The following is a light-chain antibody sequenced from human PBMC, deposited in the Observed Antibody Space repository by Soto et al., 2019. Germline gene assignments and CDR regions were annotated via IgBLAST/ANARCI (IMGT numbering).Light chain of an antibody. CDR2: KDI. CDR1: TLPKQY. Sequence: SYELTQPPSVSVSPEQTARITCSGDTLPKQYAYWYQQKPGQAPLLIIYKDIERPSGIPERFSGSNAGTTVTLTISGVQAEDDADYCCHSADTFGTYVIFGGGTKLTVL. V-gene: IGLV3-25*03. CDR3: HSADTFGTYVI. J-gene: IGLJ2*01.